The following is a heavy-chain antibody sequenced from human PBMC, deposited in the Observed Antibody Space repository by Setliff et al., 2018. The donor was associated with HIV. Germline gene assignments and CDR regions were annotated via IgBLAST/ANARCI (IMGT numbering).Heavy chain of an antibody. D-gene: IGHD1-26*01. CDR2: INTNTGNP. CDR1: GYSLTSYS. V-gene: IGHV7-4-1*02. Sequence: ASVKVSCKASGYSLTSYSINWVRQAPGQGLEWMGYINTNTGNPTYAQGFTGRFVFSVDTPVNTAYLHISSLKAEDTAVYYCARATSGIYGHFDYWAQGTLVTVSS. CDR3: ARATSGIYGHFDY. J-gene: IGHJ4*02.